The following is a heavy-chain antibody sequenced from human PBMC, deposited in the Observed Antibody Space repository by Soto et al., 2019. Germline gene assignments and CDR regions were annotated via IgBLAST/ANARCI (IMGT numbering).Heavy chain of an antibody. V-gene: IGHV4-34*01. CDR1: GSPFRGLY. J-gene: IGHJ5*02. CDR3: ARHSFWKFDD. Sequence: SGAPALIPAVYGSPFRGLYREWIREPPGTGLGWIGEINHGGSVKSNPSLKSGVAISVDTSKNHFSLEVTSVIDADTAVYYCARHSFWKFDDWGQGTLVPVSS. D-gene: IGHD3-3*01. CDR2: INHGGSV.